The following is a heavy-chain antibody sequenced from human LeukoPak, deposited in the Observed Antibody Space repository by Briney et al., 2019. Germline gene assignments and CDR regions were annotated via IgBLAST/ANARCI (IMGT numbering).Heavy chain of an antibody. V-gene: IGHV3-64*01. CDR3: ARAAAARLYYYYYMDV. CDR1: GFTFSSYA. Sequence: GGSLRLSCAASGFTFSSYAMHWVRQAPGKGLEYVSAISSNGGSTYYANSVRGRFTISRDNSKNTLYLQMGSLRAEDMAVYYCARAAAARLYYYYYMDVWGKGTTVTVSS. CDR2: ISSNGGST. D-gene: IGHD6-6*01. J-gene: IGHJ6*03.